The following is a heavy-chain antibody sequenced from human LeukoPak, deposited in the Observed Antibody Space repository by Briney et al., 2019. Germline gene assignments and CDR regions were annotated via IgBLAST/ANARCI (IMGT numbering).Heavy chain of an antibody. J-gene: IGHJ5*02. CDR1: GYTFTGYY. CDR2: INPNSGGT. V-gene: IGHV1-2*02. Sequence: ASVKVSCKASGYTFTGYYMHWVRQAPGQGIEWMGWINPNSGGTNYAQRFQGRVTMTRDTSISTAYMELSRLRSDDTAVYYCARGGCSSTSCYTGENWFDPWGQGTLVTVPS. CDR3: ARGGCSSTSCYTGENWFDP. D-gene: IGHD2-2*02.